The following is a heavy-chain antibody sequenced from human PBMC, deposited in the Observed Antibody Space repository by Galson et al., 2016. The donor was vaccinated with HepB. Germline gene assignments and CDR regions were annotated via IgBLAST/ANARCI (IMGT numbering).Heavy chain of an antibody. J-gene: IGHJ6*04. CDR1: GFTFSDYY. V-gene: IGHV3-11*01. CDR3: ARDGCSTTTCYSDYYYYHGLDV. CDR2: ISGSGRTI. D-gene: IGHD2-2*01. Sequence: SLRLSCAASGFTFSDYYMSWIRQAPGKGLEWISYISGSGRTIYYPDSMRGRFTVSRDNAKNSLFLQLNSLRAEDPAVYYCARDGCSTTTCYSDYYYYHGLDVWGKGTTVTVSS.